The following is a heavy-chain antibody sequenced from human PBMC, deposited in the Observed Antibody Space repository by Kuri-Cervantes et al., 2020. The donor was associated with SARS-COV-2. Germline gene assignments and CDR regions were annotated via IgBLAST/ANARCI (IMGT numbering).Heavy chain of an antibody. V-gene: IGHV3-74*01. CDR2: VNNDGSTT. J-gene: IGHJ5*02. D-gene: IGHD3-10*01. CDR1: GFTFKNYA. CDR3: ARGRFGEFT. Sequence: GGSLRLSCAASGFTFKNYAMSWVRQAPGKGLVWVSRVNNDGSTTTYADSVKGRFTISRDNAKNTLYLQMNSLRAEDTAVYYCARGRFGEFTWGQGTLVTVSS.